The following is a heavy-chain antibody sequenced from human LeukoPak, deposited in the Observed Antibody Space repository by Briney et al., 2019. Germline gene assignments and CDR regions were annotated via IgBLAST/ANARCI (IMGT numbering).Heavy chain of an antibody. V-gene: IGHV4-34*01. D-gene: IGHD2-15*01. CDR2: INHSGST. Sequence: TSETLSLTCTVSGGSISSYYWSWIRQPPGKGLEWIGEINHSGSTNYNPSLKSRVTISVDTSKNQFSLKLSSVTAADTAVYYCARGLRWFTAFDIWGQGTMVTVSS. CDR1: GGSISSYY. J-gene: IGHJ3*02. CDR3: ARGLRWFTAFDI.